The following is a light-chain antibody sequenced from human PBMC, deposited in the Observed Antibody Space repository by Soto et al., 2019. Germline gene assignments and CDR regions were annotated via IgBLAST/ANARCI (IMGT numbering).Light chain of an antibody. CDR3: QQSYSNPRK. CDR1: QSISSY. J-gene: IGKJ1*01. V-gene: IGKV1-39*01. CDR2: AAT. Sequence: DIQMTQSPSSLSASVGDRGTITCRASQSISSYLNWYQHKPGKAPNLLIYAATTLQSGVPSRFSGSGPGTDFTLTISSLQPEDFATYYCQQSYSNPRKFGQGTKVDIK.